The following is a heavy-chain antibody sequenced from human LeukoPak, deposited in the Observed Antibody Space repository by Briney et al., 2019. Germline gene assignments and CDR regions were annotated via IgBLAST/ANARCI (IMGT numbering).Heavy chain of an antibody. D-gene: IGHD1-14*01. Sequence: ASVKVSCKASGYTFTSYGINWVRQAPGQGLEWMGIINPSGGSTSYAQKFQGRVTMTRDTSTSTVYMDLSSLRSEDTAVYYCARVGPWVNPDYYYYYMDVWGKGTTVTVSS. J-gene: IGHJ6*03. CDR3: ARVGPWVNPDYYYYYMDV. CDR1: GYTFTSYG. V-gene: IGHV1-46*01. CDR2: INPSGGST.